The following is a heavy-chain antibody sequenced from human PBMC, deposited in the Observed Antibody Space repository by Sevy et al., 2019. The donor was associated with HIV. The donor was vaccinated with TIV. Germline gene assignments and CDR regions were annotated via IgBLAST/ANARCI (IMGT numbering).Heavy chain of an antibody. V-gene: IGHV4-59*01. Sequence: SETLSLTCSVSGGSIGNSYWSWIRQPPGKGLEWIGYIYYSGSTNYNPSLKSRVTMSIDTSKNQFSLNLSSVTAADTAVYYCARGGGYYVSASLWGQGTLVTVSS. CDR1: GGSIGNSY. CDR2: IYYSGST. D-gene: IGHD3-10*02. CDR3: ARGGGYYVSASL. J-gene: IGHJ4*02.